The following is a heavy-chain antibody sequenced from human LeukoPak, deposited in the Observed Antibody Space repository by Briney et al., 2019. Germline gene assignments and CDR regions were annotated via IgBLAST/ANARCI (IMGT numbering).Heavy chain of an antibody. CDR1: GYTFTSYG. V-gene: IGHV1-18*01. D-gene: IGHD3-3*01. CDR3: ARDPRSITIFGVVIRPFDY. J-gene: IGHJ4*02. Sequence: ASVKVSCKASGYTFTSYGISWVRQAPGQGLEWMGWISAYNGNTNYAQKLQGRVTMTTDTSTSTAYMELRSLRSDDTAVYSCARDPRSITIFGVVIRPFDYWGQGTLVTVSS. CDR2: ISAYNGNT.